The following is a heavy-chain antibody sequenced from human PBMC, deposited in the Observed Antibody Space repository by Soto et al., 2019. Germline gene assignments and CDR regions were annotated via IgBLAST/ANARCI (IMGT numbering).Heavy chain of an antibody. Sequence: SETLSLTGAVYGGSFSGYYCSWIRHPPGKGLEWIGEINHSGSTNYNPSLKSRVTISVETSKNQFSLKLSSVTAADTAVYYCARGLAVAGTSIDYWGQGTLVAVSS. CDR1: GGSFSGYY. D-gene: IGHD6-19*01. J-gene: IGHJ4*02. CDR3: ARGLAVAGTSIDY. V-gene: IGHV4-34*01. CDR2: INHSGST.